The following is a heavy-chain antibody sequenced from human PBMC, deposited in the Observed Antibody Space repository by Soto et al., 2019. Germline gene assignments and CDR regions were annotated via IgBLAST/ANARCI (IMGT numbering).Heavy chain of an antibody. V-gene: IGHV1-2*02. CDR3: ARVPQQQTSYYDC. CDR2: INPNSGGT. Sequence: ASVKVSCKASGYTFTGYYMHWVRQAPGQGLEWMGWINPNSGGTNYAQKFQGRVTMTRETSISTAYMELSRLRSDDTAVYYCARVPQQQTSYYDCWGQGTLVTVSS. D-gene: IGHD6-13*01. CDR1: GYTFTGYY. J-gene: IGHJ4*02.